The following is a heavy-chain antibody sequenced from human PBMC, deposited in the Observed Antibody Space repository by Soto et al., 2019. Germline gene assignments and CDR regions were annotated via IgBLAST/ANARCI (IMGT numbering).Heavy chain of an antibody. J-gene: IGHJ4*02. CDR3: ARVLSSKERREYYFDY. V-gene: IGHV4-59*01. Sequence: SETLSLTCTVSGGSISSYYWSWIRQPPGKGLEWIGYIYYSGSTNYNPSLKSRVTISVDTSKNQFSLKLSSVTAADTAVYYCARVLSSKERREYYFDYWGQGTLVTVSS. D-gene: IGHD1-26*01. CDR2: IYYSGST. CDR1: GGSISSYY.